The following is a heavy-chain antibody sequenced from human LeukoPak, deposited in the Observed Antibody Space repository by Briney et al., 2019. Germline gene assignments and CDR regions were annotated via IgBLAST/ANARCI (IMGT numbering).Heavy chain of an antibody. V-gene: IGHV1-69*05. CDR3: ARDFNGFGEFDY. Sequence: SVKVSCKASGGTFSSYAISWVRQAPGQGLEWMGRIIPIFGTANYAQKFQGRVTITTDESTSTAYVELSSLRSEDTAVYYCARDFNGFGEFDYWGQGTLVTVSS. CDR2: IIPIFGTA. CDR1: GGTFSSYA. D-gene: IGHD3-10*01. J-gene: IGHJ4*02.